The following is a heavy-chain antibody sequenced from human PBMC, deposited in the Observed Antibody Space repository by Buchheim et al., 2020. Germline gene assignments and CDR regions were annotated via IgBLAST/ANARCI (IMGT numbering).Heavy chain of an antibody. CDR2: ISYDGSNK. J-gene: IGHJ4*02. CDR1: GFSFSNFP. V-gene: IGHV3-30*01. CDR3: ARDGRGTPTFDY. D-gene: IGHD1-1*01. Sequence: QVQLVESGEGVVQPGRSLRLSCAGSGFSFSNFPMHWVRQTPGKGLEWMAVISYDGSNKYYAESVRGRFTIFRDNSENTVYLQMNSLKLEDTAMYYCARDGRGTPTFDYWGQGTL.